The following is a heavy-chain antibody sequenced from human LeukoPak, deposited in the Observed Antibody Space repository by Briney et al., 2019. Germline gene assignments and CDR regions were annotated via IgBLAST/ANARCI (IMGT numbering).Heavy chain of an antibody. V-gene: IGHV1-2*02. J-gene: IGHJ4*02. CDR2: IYPNSGGT. D-gene: IGHD1-26*01. CDR3: ETEFPRTSGFDD. Sequence: GASVKVSCKASGYTFTGYYMHWVRQAPGQGLEWMGWIYPNSGGTGYAQNFQGRVTMTWDTSITTAYMELNRLTSDDTAVYYCETEFPRTSGFDDWGQGSLVTVSS. CDR1: GYTFTGYY.